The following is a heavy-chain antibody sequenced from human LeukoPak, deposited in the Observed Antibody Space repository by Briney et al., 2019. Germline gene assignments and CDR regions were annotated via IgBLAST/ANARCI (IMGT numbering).Heavy chain of an antibody. CDR3: ARVGRSGWTVDY. CDR1: GFDFSTYS. V-gene: IGHV3-48*04. CDR2: ISSSSSSI. D-gene: IGHD6-19*01. J-gene: IGHJ4*02. Sequence: GGSLRLSCAASGFDFSTYSIDWVRQAPGKGLEWVSYISSSSSSIYHADSVKGRFTISSDNAKNSLHLQMNSLRAEDTAVYYCARVGRSGWTVDYWGQGTLVTVSS.